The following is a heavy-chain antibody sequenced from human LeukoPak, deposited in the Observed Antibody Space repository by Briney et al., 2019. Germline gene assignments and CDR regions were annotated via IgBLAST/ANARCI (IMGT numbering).Heavy chain of an antibody. J-gene: IGHJ4*02. Sequence: QPGRSLRLPCAASGFTFSGYGMHWVRQAPGKGLEWVSAISTSGGSTYYADSVKGRFTISRDNSKNTLYLQMNSLRAEDSAVYYCARAKGESGTIPGYWGQGTLVTVSS. CDR3: ARAKGESGTIPGY. CDR2: ISTSGGST. D-gene: IGHD1-26*01. V-gene: IGHV3-23*01. CDR1: GFTFSGYG.